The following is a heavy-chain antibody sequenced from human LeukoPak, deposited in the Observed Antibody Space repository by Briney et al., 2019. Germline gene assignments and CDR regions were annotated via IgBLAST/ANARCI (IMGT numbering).Heavy chain of an antibody. J-gene: IGHJ6*03. V-gene: IGHV1-18*01. D-gene: IGHD1-26*01. CDR1: GYTFTNFG. CDR3: ARDEAAFYSGSYYRTEAYYMDV. Sequence: GASVKVSCKASGYTFTNFGISWVRQAPGQGLECMGWITPYNGNTNYAQKLQGRVTMTTDTSTSTAYMELRSLRSDDTAVYYCARDEAAFYSGSYYRTEAYYMDVWGKGTTVTISS. CDR2: ITPYNGNT.